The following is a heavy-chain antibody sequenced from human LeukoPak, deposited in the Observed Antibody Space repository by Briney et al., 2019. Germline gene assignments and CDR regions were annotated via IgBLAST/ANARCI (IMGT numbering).Heavy chain of an antibody. J-gene: IGHJ2*01. CDR3: ARVSGRFTWYFDL. CDR2: VFHSGIT. Sequence: SETLSLTCTVSGGSISSYYWGWIRQPPGKGLEWIGSVFHSGITYYKPSLKSRVTILVDTSKNQFSLKLTSVTAADTAVYYCARVSGRFTWYFDLWGRGTLVTVSS. CDR1: GGSISSYY. V-gene: IGHV4-39*07.